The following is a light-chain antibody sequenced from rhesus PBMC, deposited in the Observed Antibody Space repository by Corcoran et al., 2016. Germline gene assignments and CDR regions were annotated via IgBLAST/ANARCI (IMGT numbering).Light chain of an antibody. CDR1: AGTVTSGHS. CDR3: LLYSGSQLV. Sequence: QAVVTQEPSLTVSPGGTVTLTGDSSAGTVTSGHSPHWCQQKPGQAPRGLIYNTNIKHSWTPARFSGSLAGGKAALTLSGAQPEDEAEYYCLLYSGSQLVFGSGTKVTVL. CDR2: NTN. J-gene: IGLJ6*01. V-gene: IGLV7-71*01.